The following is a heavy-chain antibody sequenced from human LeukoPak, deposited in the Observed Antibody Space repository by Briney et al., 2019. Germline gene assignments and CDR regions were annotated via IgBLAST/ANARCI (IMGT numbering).Heavy chain of an antibody. Sequence: PGGSLRLSCAASGFTFSSYAMHWVRQAPGKGLEWVAVISYDGSNKYYADPVKGRFTISRDNSKNTMYLQMNSLRAEDTAVYYCARGEVQYCSGGSCYSLGFYYYYYGMDVWGQGTTVTVSS. D-gene: IGHD2-15*01. CDR3: ARGEVQYCSGGSCYSLGFYYYYYGMDV. CDR2: ISYDGSNK. V-gene: IGHV3-30-3*01. J-gene: IGHJ6*02. CDR1: GFTFSSYA.